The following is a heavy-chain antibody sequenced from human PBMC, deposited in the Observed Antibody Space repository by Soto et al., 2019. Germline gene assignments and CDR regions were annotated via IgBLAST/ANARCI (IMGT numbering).Heavy chain of an antibody. CDR3: ARDHLGYCSGGSCYWAEYFYS. CDR1: GLTFSSYW. V-gene: IGHV3-7*04. CDR2: IKEDGSEK. Sequence: GGSLTLSCAASGLTFSSYWMSWVRQAPGKGLEWVANIKEDGSEKYYVDSVKGRFTISRDNAKNSLYLEMSSLRVEDTAMYYCARDHLGYCSGGSCYWAEYFYSWGQGTLVTVSS. J-gene: IGHJ4*02. D-gene: IGHD2-15*01.